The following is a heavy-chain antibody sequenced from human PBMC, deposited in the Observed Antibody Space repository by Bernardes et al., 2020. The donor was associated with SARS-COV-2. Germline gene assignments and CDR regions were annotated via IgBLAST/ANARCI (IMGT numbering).Heavy chain of an antibody. CDR1: GYTFTSYY. Sequence: ASLKDSCKASGYTFTSYYMHWVRQAPGQGLEWMGIINPSGGSTSYAQKFQGRVTMTRDTSTSTVYMELSSLRSEDTAVYYCARDLTGIAVAGEESHYYYGMDVWGQGTTVTVSS. CDR2: INPSGGST. CDR3: ARDLTGIAVAGEESHYYYGMDV. J-gene: IGHJ6*02. D-gene: IGHD6-19*01. V-gene: IGHV1-46*01.